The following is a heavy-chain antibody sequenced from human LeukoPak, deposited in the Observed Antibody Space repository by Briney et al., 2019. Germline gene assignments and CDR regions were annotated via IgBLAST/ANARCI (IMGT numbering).Heavy chain of an antibody. D-gene: IGHD5-12*01. CDR2: IGGSGGTT. CDR1: GFTFSSYG. J-gene: IGHJ1*01. V-gene: IGHV3-23*01. CDR3: AKVSRGYSGYDYGY. Sequence: PGRSLRLSCAASGFTFSSYGMHWVRQAPGKGLEWVSVIGGSGGTTYYADSVKGRFTISRDNSKNTLYLQMNSLRAEDTAVYYCAKVSRGYSGYDYGYWDQGTLVTVSS.